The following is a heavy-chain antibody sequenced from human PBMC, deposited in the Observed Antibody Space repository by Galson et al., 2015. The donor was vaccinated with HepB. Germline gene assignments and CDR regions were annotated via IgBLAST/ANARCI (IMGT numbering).Heavy chain of an antibody. Sequence: SLRLSCAGSGFIFRHHAMAWIRQAPGKGPEWVSGINGRGSTRSYSDAVKGRFSISRDNSKDTDFLQMDNLRAEDTAVYYCVKEGSWFGGDWFDPWGQGALVTVS. D-gene: IGHD3-16*01. CDR2: INGRGSTR. CDR1: GFIFRHHA. V-gene: IGHV3-23*01. CDR3: VKEGSWFGGDWFDP. J-gene: IGHJ5*02.